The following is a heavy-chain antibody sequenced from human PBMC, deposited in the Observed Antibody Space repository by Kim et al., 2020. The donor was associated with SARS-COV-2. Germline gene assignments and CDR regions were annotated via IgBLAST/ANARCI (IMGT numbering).Heavy chain of an antibody. V-gene: IGHV1-24*01. CDR1: GASLSDLS. CDR3: AKMDV. Sequence: ASVKVSCRVSGASLSDLSIQWIRQTPGKGLEWMAGFNYEDGEIVYAQKFQGRVTLTEDTSADIVYMDLRRLKSDDTAVYYCAKMDVWGQGTTVAVSS. J-gene: IGHJ6*02. CDR2: FNYEDGEI.